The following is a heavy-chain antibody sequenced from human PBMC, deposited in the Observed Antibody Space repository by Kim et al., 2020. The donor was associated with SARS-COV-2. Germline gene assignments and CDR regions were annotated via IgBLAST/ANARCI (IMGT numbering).Heavy chain of an antibody. CDR2: INSDGSST. D-gene: IGHD3-3*01. CDR1: GFTFSSYW. CDR3: ARGPILITIFGVPPAGYYGMDV. Sequence: GGSLRLSCAASGFTFSSYWMHWVRQAPGKGLVWVSRINSDGSSTSYADSVKGRFTISRDNAKNTLYLQMNSLRAEDTAVYYCARGPILITIFGVPPAGYYGMDVWGQGTTVTVSS. V-gene: IGHV3-74*01. J-gene: IGHJ6*02.